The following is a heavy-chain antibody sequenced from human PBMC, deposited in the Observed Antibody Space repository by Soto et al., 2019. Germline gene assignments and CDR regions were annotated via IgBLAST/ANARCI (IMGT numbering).Heavy chain of an antibody. D-gene: IGHD2-15*01. Sequence: QVQLAESGGGVVQPGRSLRLSCATSGFIFSDYDMHWVRQAPGKGLEWVAILWSDGVNDYYGDSVKGRFTISRDTSKNTLFLQMNSLRADHTAVYYCARGGRYLSTLFFDYWGQGALVTVSS. CDR2: LWSDGVND. J-gene: IGHJ4*02. V-gene: IGHV3-33*08. CDR1: GFIFSDYD. CDR3: ARGGRYLSTLFFDY.